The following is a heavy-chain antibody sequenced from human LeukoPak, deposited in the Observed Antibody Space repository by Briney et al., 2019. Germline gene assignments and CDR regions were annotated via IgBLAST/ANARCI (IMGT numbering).Heavy chain of an antibody. CDR1: GGSISSYY. Sequence: AETLSLTCTASGGSISSYYWSWIRQPPGKGLEWIWYIYYSGSTNYNPSLKSRVTISVDTSKNPFSLELSSVTAADTAVYYCARYLREPYYDFWSGPSPSAAFDIWGQGTMVTVSP. CDR3: ARYLREPYYDFWSGPSPSAAFDI. CDR2: IYYSGST. J-gene: IGHJ3*02. V-gene: IGHV4-59*01. D-gene: IGHD3-3*01.